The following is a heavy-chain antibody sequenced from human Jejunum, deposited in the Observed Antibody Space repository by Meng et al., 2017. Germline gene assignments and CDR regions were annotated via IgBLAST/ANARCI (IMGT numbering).Heavy chain of an antibody. Sequence: QVKREEVGLCLVSPWGAVSLTCAVSGGLSSFYWWSWFRQPSGTGLELIGEMHQSGRSNYTPSLTSRLTMSVDESKNHFSMNLNSVTAADTAVYYCAREWRGSYRHFDYWGQGTLVTVSS. CDR1: GGLSSFYW. CDR3: AREWRGSYRHFDY. CDR2: MHQSGRS. D-gene: IGHD1-26*01. J-gene: IGHJ4*02. V-gene: IGHV4-4*02.